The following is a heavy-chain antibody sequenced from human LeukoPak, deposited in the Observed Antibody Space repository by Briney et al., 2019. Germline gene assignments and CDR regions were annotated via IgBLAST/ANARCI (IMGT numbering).Heavy chain of an antibody. CDR1: GFTFSSYS. J-gene: IGHJ4*02. D-gene: IGHD3-22*01. Sequence: GGSLRLSCAASGFTFSSYSMNWVRQAPGKGLEWVSSISSSSSYIYYADSVKGRFTISRDNAKNSLYLQMNSLRAEDTAVYYCARDLVDGYYDGSGYWDYWGQGTLVTVSS. V-gene: IGHV3-21*01. CDR2: ISSSSSYI. CDR3: ARDLVDGYYDGSGYWDY.